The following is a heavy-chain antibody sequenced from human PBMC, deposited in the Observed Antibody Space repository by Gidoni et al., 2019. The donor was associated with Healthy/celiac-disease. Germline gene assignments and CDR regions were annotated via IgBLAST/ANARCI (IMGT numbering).Heavy chain of an antibody. CDR3: ARESAPYCGGDCYSDY. Sequence: QVQLVQSGAEGKKPGDSVKVSCKAAGYTFTGYYMHWVRQAPGQGLGWMGWINPTSGGTNSAQKFQGRVTMTRDTSISTAYMELSRLRSDDTAVYYCARESAPYCGGDCYSDYWGQGTLVTVSS. D-gene: IGHD2-21*02. J-gene: IGHJ4*02. CDR2: INPTSGGT. CDR1: GYTFTGYY. V-gene: IGHV1-2*02.